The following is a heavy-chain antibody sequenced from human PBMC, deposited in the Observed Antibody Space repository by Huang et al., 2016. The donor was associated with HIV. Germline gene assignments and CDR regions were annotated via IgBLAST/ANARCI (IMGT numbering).Heavy chain of an antibody. J-gene: IGHJ4*02. CDR3: ARHFGSWSGYFDS. CDR1: GGSITDSNYY. D-gene: IGHD3-10*01. V-gene: IGHV4-39*01. Sequence: QLQLQESGPGLVRPSETLSLICTVSGGSITDSNYYWGWIRQPPGKGLELIGSIYYSGGTDYNPSLNSRVTMSVDTYKNRFSLDIRSVAIADTAIYYCARHFGSWSGYFDSWGQGTLVPVSS. CDR2: IYYSGGT.